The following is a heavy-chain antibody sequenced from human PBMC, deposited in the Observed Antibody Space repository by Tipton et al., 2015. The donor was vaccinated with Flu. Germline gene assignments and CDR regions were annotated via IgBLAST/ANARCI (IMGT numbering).Heavy chain of an antibody. CDR1: GGSFSGYY. J-gene: IGHJ4*02. Sequence: TLSLTCAVYGGSFSGYYYWGWIRQPPGKGLEWIGEINHSGSTNYNPSLKGRISISGDTSKNQFSLKLTSVTAADTAVYYCAFKMATIFGIWESVDYWGQGSLVTVSS. V-gene: IGHV4-34*01. D-gene: IGHD5-24*01. CDR3: AFKMATIFGIWESVDY. CDR2: INHSGST.